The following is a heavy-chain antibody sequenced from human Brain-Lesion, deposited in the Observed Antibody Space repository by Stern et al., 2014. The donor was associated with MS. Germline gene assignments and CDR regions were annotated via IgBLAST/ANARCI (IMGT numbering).Heavy chain of an antibody. Sequence: EVQLVEYGGGLVQPGGSLRLSCAASGFNFSSYWMHWVRQFPEKGLLWVSQINRDGSDTSYADSVKGRFSISRDNIRNMLYLRMTSLRAEDTAVYYCARGVGDYWGQGARVTVSS. V-gene: IGHV3-74*02. CDR1: GFNFSSYW. D-gene: IGHD3-16*01. CDR2: INRDGSDT. J-gene: IGHJ4*02. CDR3: ARGVGDY.